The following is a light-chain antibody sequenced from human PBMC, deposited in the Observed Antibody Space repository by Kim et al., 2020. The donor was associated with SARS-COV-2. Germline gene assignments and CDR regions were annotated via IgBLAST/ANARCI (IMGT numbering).Light chain of an antibody. Sequence: VTPGQTASITCSGDKLGDKYACWYQQKPGQSPVLVIYQDSKRPSGIPERFSGSNSGNTATLTISGTQAMDEADYYCQAWDSSTVVFGGGTQLTVL. CDR3: QAWDSSTVV. V-gene: IGLV3-1*01. CDR2: QDS. J-gene: IGLJ2*01. CDR1: KLGDKY.